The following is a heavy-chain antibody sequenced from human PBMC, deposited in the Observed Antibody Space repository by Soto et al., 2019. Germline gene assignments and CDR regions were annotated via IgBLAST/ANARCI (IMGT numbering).Heavy chain of an antibody. D-gene: IGHD5-12*01. CDR2: IIPILGIA. V-gene: IGHV1-69*02. CDR3: ARAGRDGYNGRYYYYGMDV. Sequence: QVQLVQSGAEVKKPGSSVKVSCKASGGTFSSYTISWVRQAPGQGPEWMGRIIPILGIANYAQKFQGRVTNTADKSTSTAYMELSNLRSEDTAVYYCARAGRDGYNGRYYYYGMDVWGQGTTVTVSS. CDR1: GGTFSSYT. J-gene: IGHJ6*02.